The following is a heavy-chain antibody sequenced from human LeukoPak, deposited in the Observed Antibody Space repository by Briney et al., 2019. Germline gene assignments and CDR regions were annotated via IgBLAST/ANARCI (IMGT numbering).Heavy chain of an antibody. D-gene: IGHD6-6*01. J-gene: IGHJ3*01. CDR2: INTGSTTI. Sequence: PGGSLRLSRAASGFTFSPYTMHWFRQPPGKGLEWLSCINTGSTTIYYADSVKGRFTISRDNAKNSLYLQLNSLRAEDTAVYYCARDSSVCAFDVWGQGTMVTVSS. CDR1: GFTFSPYT. CDR3: ARDSSVCAFDV. V-gene: IGHV3-48*01.